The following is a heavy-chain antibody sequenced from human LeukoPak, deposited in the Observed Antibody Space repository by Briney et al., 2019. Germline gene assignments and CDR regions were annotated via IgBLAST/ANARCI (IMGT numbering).Heavy chain of an antibody. D-gene: IGHD6-6*01. J-gene: IGHJ5*02. CDR1: GGSISSYY. CDR3: ARGVAARLYH. CDR2: IYYSGST. Sequence: SETLSLTCTVSGGSISSYYWSWIRQPPGKGLECIGYIYYSGSTNYNPSLKSRVTISVDTSKNQFSLKLSSVTAADTAVYYCARGVAARLYHWGQGTLVTVSS. V-gene: IGHV4-59*01.